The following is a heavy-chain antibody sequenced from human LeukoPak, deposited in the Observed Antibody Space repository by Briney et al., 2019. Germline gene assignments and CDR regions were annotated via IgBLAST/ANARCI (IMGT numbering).Heavy chain of an antibody. D-gene: IGHD2-15*01. CDR3: ARGWCSGGSCYSGFDY. V-gene: IGHV1-8*01. Sequence: ASVKVSCKASGYTFTSYDINWVRQATGQGPEWMGWMNPNSGNTGYAQKFQGRVTMTRNTSISTAYMELSSLRSEDTAVYYCARGWCSGGSCYSGFDYWGQGTLVTVSS. CDR2: MNPNSGNT. J-gene: IGHJ4*02. CDR1: GYTFTSYD.